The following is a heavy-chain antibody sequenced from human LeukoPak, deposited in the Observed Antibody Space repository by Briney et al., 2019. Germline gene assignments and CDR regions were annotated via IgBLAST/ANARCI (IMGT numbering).Heavy chain of an antibody. CDR2: IYWDDDK. V-gene: IGHV2-5*02. J-gene: IGHJ4*02. CDR3: AHSMSASGFY. D-gene: IGHD3-10*01. CDR1: GFSLTTSGVC. Sequence: MESGPTLVEPTQTVTLTCTFSGFSLTTSGVCVGWVRQPPGKALEWLPFIYWDDDKRYSPSLRSRLSISKDTSKNQVVLTMTNMDPVDTATYYCAHSMSASGFYWGQGTLVTVSS.